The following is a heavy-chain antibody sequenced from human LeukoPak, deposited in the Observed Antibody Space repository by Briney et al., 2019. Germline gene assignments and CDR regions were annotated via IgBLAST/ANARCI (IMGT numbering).Heavy chain of an antibody. CDR3: ARGSYYYDSSGYYSRIYYYYMDV. CDR2: INHSGST. CDR1: GGSLSGYY. V-gene: IGHV4-34*01. D-gene: IGHD3-22*01. Sequence: KPSETLSLTCAVYGGSLSGYYWSWIRQPPGKGLEWIGEINHSGSTNYNPSLKSRVTISVDTSKNQFSLKLSSVTAADTAVYYCARGSYYYDSSGYYSRIYYYYMDVWGKGTTVTVSS. J-gene: IGHJ6*03.